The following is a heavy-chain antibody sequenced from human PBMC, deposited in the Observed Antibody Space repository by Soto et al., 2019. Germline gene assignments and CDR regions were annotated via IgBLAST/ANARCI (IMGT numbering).Heavy chain of an antibody. CDR3: ARERFRVRGYSYGYDY. CDR2: MYYSGST. V-gene: IGHV4-59*01. Sequence: SETLSLTCTVSGGSISSNYWSWVRQPPGKGLEWIGYMYYSGSTNYNPSLKSRVTISVDTSKNQFSLKLSSVTAADTAVYYCARERFRVRGYSYGYDYWGQGTLVTVSS. CDR1: GGSISSNY. D-gene: IGHD5-18*01. J-gene: IGHJ4*02.